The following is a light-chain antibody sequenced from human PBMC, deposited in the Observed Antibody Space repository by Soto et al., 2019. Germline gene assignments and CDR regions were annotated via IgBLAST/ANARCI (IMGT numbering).Light chain of an antibody. Sequence: QPVLTQPASVSGSPGQSITISCTGASSDVVSYYLVSWYQQYPGKAPKLIIYEGTRRPSGVSDRFSGSNSGNTASLTISGLQAEDEADYYCCSYAGSATLDVVFGGGTKVTVL. CDR3: CSYAGSATLDVV. CDR1: SSDVVSYYL. J-gene: IGLJ2*01. V-gene: IGLV2-23*01. CDR2: EGT.